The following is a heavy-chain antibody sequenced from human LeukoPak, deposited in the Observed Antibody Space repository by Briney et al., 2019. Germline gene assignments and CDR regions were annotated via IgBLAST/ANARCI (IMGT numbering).Heavy chain of an antibody. CDR3: ARALWELRSSAFFDY. J-gene: IGHJ4*02. Sequence: GGSLRLSCAASGFTFSTYWMGWVRQAPGKGLEWVANIEEYGNEIHYVDSVKGRFTISRDNTKTSLYLQMNSLRVEDTAVYYCARALWELRSSAFFDYWGQGTLVTVSS. CDR1: GFTFSTYW. V-gene: IGHV3-7*01. D-gene: IGHD1-26*01. CDR2: IEEYGNEI.